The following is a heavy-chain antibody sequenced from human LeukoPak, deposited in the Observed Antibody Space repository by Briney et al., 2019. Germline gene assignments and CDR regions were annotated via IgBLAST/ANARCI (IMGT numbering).Heavy chain of an antibody. CDR2: IIPIFGTA. V-gene: IGHV1-69*13. CDR3: ARDRPSGGIGHFDY. J-gene: IGHJ4*02. CDR1: GGTFSSYA. Sequence: SVNVSCKASGGTFSSYAISWVRQAPGQGLEWMGGIIPIFGTANYAQKSQGRVTITADESTSTAYMELSSLRSEDTAVYYCARDRPSGGIGHFDYWGQGTLVTVSS. D-gene: IGHD1-26*01.